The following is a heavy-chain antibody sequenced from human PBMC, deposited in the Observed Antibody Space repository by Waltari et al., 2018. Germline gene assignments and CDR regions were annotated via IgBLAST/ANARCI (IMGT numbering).Heavy chain of an antibody. CDR2: ISSSSTI. J-gene: IGHJ4*02. D-gene: IGHD1-26*01. CDR1: GFTLSGTW. V-gene: IGHV3-48*04. CDR3: ARGMVGAAYFDC. Sequence: EVQLVESGGGLVQPGGSLRLSCAASGFTLSGTWLHWVRQVPGKGLEWVSYISSSSTINYADSVKGRFTISRDSPKNSLYLQMNSLRAEDAAVYYCARGMVGAAYFDCWGQGALVSVSS.